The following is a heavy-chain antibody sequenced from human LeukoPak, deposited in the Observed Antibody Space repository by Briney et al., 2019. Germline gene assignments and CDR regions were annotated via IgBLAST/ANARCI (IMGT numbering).Heavy chain of an antibody. J-gene: IGHJ4*02. CDR3: ARGVSYYYGSGSYPRKYYFDY. CDR2: INHSGSS. V-gene: IGHV4-34*01. CDR1: GGSFSGYY. D-gene: IGHD3-10*01. Sequence: PSETLSLTCAVYGGSFSGYYWSWIRQPPGKGLEWIGEINHSGSSNYNPSLKSRVTISVDTSKNQFSLKLSSVTAADTAEYYCARGVSYYYGSGSYPRKYYFDYWGQGSLVTVSS.